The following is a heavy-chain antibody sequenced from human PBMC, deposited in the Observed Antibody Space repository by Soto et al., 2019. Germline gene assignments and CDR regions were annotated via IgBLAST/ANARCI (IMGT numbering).Heavy chain of an antibody. Sequence: GESLKISCKGSGYSFTSYWIGWVRQMPGKGLEWMGIIYPGDSDTRYSPSFQGQVTISADKSISTAYLQWSSLKASDTAMYYCARERSRVWDYYYGMDVWGQGTTVTSP. V-gene: IGHV5-51*01. CDR3: ARERSRVWDYYYGMDV. CDR2: IYPGDSDT. CDR1: GYSFTSYW. D-gene: IGHD6-13*01. J-gene: IGHJ6*02.